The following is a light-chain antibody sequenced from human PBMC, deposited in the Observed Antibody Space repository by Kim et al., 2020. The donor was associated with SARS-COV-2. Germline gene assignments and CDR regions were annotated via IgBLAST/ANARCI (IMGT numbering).Light chain of an antibody. CDR3: QAWDSSTALV. J-gene: IGLJ2*01. CDR2: QDS. CDR1: NLGEKY. V-gene: IGLV3-1*01. Sequence: VSPGQTASITCSGDNLGEKYACWYQQKPGQSPVLVIYQDSKRPSGIPERFSGSNSGNTATLTISGTQAMDEADYYCQAWDSSTALVFGGGTQLTVL.